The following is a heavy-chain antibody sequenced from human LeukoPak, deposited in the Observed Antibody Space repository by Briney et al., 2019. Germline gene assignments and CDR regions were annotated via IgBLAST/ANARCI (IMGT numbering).Heavy chain of an antibody. CDR3: AKDFPRYCSGGSCYSGNYYYGMDV. CDR2: INSIGSSM. J-gene: IGHJ6*02. D-gene: IGHD2-15*01. V-gene: IGHV3-48*04. CDR1: GFTFSSYS. Sequence: GGSLRLSCAASGFTFSSYSMNWVRQAPGKGLEWVSYINSIGSSMYYVDSVKGRFTISRDDAKNPLYLQMNSLRAEDTAVYYCAKDFPRYCSGGSCYSGNYYYGMDVWGQGTTVTVSS.